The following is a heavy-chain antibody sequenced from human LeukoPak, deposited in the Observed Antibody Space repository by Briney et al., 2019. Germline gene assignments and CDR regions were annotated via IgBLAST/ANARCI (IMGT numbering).Heavy chain of an antibody. Sequence: SGPTLVNPTQTLTLTCTFSGFSLSTSGVGAGWIRQPPGKALEWLALIYWNDDKRYSPSLKSRLTTTKDTSKKQVVLTMTNMDPVDTATYTCARRGSSSSFDYWGQGTLVTVSS. D-gene: IGHD6-6*01. CDR3: ARRGSSSSFDY. V-gene: IGHV2-5*01. CDR1: GFSLSTSGVG. CDR2: IYWNDDK. J-gene: IGHJ4*02.